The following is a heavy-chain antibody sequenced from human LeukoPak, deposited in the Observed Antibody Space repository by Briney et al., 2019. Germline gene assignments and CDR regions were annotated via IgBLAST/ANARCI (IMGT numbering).Heavy chain of an antibody. CDR3: AKGSYDSGVYYYAPLDY. Sequence: PGGSLRLSCAASGFTFSSYAMSWVRQAPGKGLEWVSAISGSGGSTYYADSVKGRFTISRDNSKNTLYLQMNSLRAEDTAVYYCAKGSYDSGVYYYAPLDYWGQGTLVTVSA. CDR2: ISGSGGST. J-gene: IGHJ4*02. D-gene: IGHD3-22*01. V-gene: IGHV3-23*01. CDR1: GFTFSSYA.